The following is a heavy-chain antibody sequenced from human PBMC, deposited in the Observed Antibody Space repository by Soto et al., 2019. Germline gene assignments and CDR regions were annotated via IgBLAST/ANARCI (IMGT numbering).Heavy chain of an antibody. V-gene: IGHV5-51*01. J-gene: IGHJ3*02. CDR1: GYSFTSYW. CDR3: ASQPTYDTNDAFDI. CDR2: IYPGDSDT. D-gene: IGHD3-22*01. Sequence: GESLKISCKGSGYSFTSYWIAWVRQMPGKGLEWMGIIYPGDSDTRYSPSFQGQVTISADKSISTAYLQWSGLKASDTAMYYCASQPTYDTNDAFDIWGQGTMVTVSS.